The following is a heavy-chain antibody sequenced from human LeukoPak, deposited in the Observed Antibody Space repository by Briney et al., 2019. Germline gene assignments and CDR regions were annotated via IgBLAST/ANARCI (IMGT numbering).Heavy chain of an antibody. CDR3: AKDLGDILTGYYDYYYYGMDV. D-gene: IGHD3-9*01. CDR1: GFTFSSYG. J-gene: IGHJ6*02. V-gene: IGHV3-30*18. Sequence: GGSLRLSCAASGFTFSSYGMHWVRQAPGKGLEWVAVISYDGSNKYYADSVKGRFTISRDNSKNTLYLQMNSLRAEDTAVYYCAKDLGDILTGYYDYYYYGMDVWGQGTTVTVSS. CDR2: ISYDGSNK.